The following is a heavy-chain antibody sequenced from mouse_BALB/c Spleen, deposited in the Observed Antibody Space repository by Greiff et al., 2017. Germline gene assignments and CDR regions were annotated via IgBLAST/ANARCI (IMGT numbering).Heavy chain of an antibody. CDR3: ASGYYDAMDY. CDR2: IDTSDSYT. D-gene: IGHD2-2*01. J-gene: IGHJ4*01. Sequence: VKLQQPGAELVMPGASVKMSCKASGYTFTDYWMHWVKQRPGQGLEWIGAIDTSDSYTSYNQKFKGKATLTVDESSSTAYMQLSSLTSEDSAVYYCASGYYDAMDYWGQGTSVTVSS. V-gene: IGHV1-69*01. CDR1: GYTFTDYW.